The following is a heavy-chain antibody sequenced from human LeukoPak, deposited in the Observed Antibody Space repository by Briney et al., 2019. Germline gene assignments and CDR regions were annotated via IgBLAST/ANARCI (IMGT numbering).Heavy chain of an antibody. CDR1: GYSFSGYY. Sequence: ASVTVSCKASGYSFSGYYINWVRQAPGQGLEGMGWIKPNGGDTNYPQTFRARITMTRDTSISTVYMELKSLTSDDTAVYYCARGDEWELAVDFWGQGPLVTVSS. CDR3: ARGDEWELAVDF. V-gene: IGHV1-2*02. J-gene: IGHJ4*02. CDR2: IKPNGGDT. D-gene: IGHD1-26*01.